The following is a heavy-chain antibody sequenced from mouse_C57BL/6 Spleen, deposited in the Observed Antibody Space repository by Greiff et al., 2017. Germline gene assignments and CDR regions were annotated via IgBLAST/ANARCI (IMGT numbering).Heavy chain of an antibody. CDR1: GYTFTSYG. D-gene: IGHD1-1*01. Sequence: QVQLQQSGAALARPGASVKLSCTASGYTFTSYGISWVKQRTGQGLEWIGEICTRSGNTYYNEKFKGKATLTADKSSSTAYMELRSLTSEDSAVYFCARDGYDYGKCYYWGQGTTLTVSS. J-gene: IGHJ2*01. CDR3: ARDGYDYGKCYY. V-gene: IGHV1-81*01. CDR2: ICTRSGNT.